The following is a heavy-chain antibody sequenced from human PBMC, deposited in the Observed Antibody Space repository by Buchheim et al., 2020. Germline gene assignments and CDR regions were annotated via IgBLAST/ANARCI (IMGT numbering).Heavy chain of an antibody. Sequence: QVQLVESGGGVVQPGRSLRLSCAASGFTFSSYGMHWVRQAPGKGLEWVAVIWYDGSNKYYADSVKGRFTISRDNSKNTLYLEMNSLRDEDTAVYYCAREGYYSDRSDPGWFHPWDQGTL. V-gene: IGHV3-33*01. J-gene: IGHJ5*02. D-gene: IGHD3-22*01. CDR2: IWYDGSNK. CDR3: AREGYYSDRSDPGWFHP. CDR1: GFTFSSYG.